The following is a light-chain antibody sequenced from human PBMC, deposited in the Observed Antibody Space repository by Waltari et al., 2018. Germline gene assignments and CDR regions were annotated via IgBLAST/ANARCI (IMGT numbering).Light chain of an antibody. J-gene: IGKJ3*01. CDR3: QQHNNWPLT. CDR2: GAS. Sequence: IVMTQSPATLSVSHGERATLSSRASQTVTNKLAWYQQKPGQAPRLLIYGASTRAAGIPARFSGSQSGSEFTLTISNVQSEDFAVYYCQQHNNWPLTFGPGTKVDVK. CDR1: QTVTNK. V-gene: IGKV3-15*01.